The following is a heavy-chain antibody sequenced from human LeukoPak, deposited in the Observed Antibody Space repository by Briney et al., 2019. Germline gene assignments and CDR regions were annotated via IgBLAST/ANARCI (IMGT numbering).Heavy chain of an antibody. J-gene: IGHJ4*02. CDR1: GNTLTDLS. V-gene: IGHV1-24*01. Sequence: GASVKVSCKVSGNTLTDLSIHWVRQAPEKGLDWMGGFDPEDAEVIYAEKFQDRVTMTKDPSTDTAYLELSSLRSEDTAVYYCAAEGQWSLVHYFNSWGQGTLVTVSS. D-gene: IGHD2-15*01. CDR2: FDPEDAEV. CDR3: AAEGQWSLVHYFNS.